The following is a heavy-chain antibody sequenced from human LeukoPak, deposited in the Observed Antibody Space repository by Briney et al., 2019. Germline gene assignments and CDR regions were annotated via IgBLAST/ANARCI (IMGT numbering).Heavy chain of an antibody. J-gene: IGHJ5*02. CDR1: GFTFSSYA. Sequence: GGSLRLSCAASGFTFSSYAMSWVRQAPGKGLEWVSAISGSGGSTHYADSVKGRFTISRDNSKNTLYLQMNSLRAEDTAVYYCARDPAGSGYALDLWGQGTLVTVSS. V-gene: IGHV3-23*01. CDR3: ARDPAGSGYALDL. CDR2: ISGSGGST. D-gene: IGHD3-3*01.